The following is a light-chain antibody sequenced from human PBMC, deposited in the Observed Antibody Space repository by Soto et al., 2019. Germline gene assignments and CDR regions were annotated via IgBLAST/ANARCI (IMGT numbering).Light chain of an antibody. CDR2: RVS. Sequence: EVVLTQSPGTLSLSPGEGATLSCRASQSVSNRYFAWYQQKPGQAPRLLIYRVSSRAAGIPDRFSGSGSGTDFTLTISRLEPEDFAVYYCQQYGNVPLTFGGGTEVEIK. CDR3: QQYGNVPLT. V-gene: IGKV3-20*01. J-gene: IGKJ4*01. CDR1: QSVSNRY.